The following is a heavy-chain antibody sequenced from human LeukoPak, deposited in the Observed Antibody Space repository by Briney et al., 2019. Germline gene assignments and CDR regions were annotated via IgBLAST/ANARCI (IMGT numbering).Heavy chain of an antibody. V-gene: IGHV1-46*01. CDR2: INPSGGST. D-gene: IGHD4-17*01. CDR3: ARAMVAVTTNFDY. J-gene: IGHJ4*02. Sequence: GGSLRLSCAASGFTFSSYGMHWVRQAPGQGLEWMGIINPSGGSTSYAQKFQGRVTMTRDTSTSTVYMELSSLRSEDTAVYYCARAMVAVTTNFDYWGQGTLVTVSS. CDR1: GFTFSSYG.